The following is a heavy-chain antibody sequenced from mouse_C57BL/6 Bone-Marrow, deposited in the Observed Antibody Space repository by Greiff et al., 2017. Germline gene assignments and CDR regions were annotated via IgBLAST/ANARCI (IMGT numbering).Heavy chain of an antibody. CDR1: GYTFTSYW. CDR2: IYPGSGST. CDR3: ARDDGYYVLGYFDV. J-gene: IGHJ1*03. Sequence: QVQLQQPGAELVKPGASVKMSCKASGYTFTSYWITWVKQRPGQGLEWIGDIYPGSGSTNYNEKFKSKATLTVDTSSSTAYMQLSRLTSEDSSVYYCARDDGYYVLGYFDVWGTGTTVTVSS. V-gene: IGHV1-55*01. D-gene: IGHD2-3*01.